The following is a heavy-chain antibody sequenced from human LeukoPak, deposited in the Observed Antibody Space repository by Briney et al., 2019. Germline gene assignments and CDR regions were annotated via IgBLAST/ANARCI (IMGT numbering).Heavy chain of an antibody. CDR3: ARNQQLGGHSYYYYGMDA. CDR1: GFTSIAYA. D-gene: IGHD3-16*01. V-gene: IGHV3-23*01. J-gene: IGHJ6*02. CDR2: ISGGGVTT. Sequence: EGSLRLSCVGSGFTSIAYALTWARQAPGKGLEWVSGISGGGVTTYYADSVKGRFTISRDNSKNTLYLQMNSLRADDTAIYYCARNQQLGGHSYYYYGMDAWGQGTTVTVSS.